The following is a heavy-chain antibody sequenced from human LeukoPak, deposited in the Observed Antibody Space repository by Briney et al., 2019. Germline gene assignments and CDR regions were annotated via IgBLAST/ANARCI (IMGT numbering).Heavy chain of an antibody. CDR3: AGVAYYYGSGRFGY. CDR1: GGSISSYY. V-gene: IGHV4-59*01. J-gene: IGHJ4*02. CDR2: IYYSDST. Sequence: SETLSLTCTVSGGSISSYYWSWIRQPPGKGLEWIGYIYYSDSTTYNPSLKSRVTISVDTSKSQFSLRLISVTAADTAVYYCAGVAYYYGSGRFGYWGQGTLVTVSS. D-gene: IGHD3-10*01.